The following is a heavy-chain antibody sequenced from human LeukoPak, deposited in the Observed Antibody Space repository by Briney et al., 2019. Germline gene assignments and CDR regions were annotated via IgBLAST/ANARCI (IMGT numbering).Heavy chain of an antibody. Sequence: SGTLSLTCAVSGGSISSSTWWSWVRQSPGKGLEWIGEIYHSGSTNYNPSLKSRVTISVDTSKNQFSLKLSSVTAADTAVYYCARDGYNQYYFDYWGQGTLVTVSS. CDR2: IYHSGST. V-gene: IGHV4-4*02. J-gene: IGHJ4*02. CDR1: GGSISSSTW. CDR3: ARDGYNQYYFDY. D-gene: IGHD5-24*01.